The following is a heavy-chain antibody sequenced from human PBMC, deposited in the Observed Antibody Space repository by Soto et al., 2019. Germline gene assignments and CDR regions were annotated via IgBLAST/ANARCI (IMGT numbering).Heavy chain of an antibody. V-gene: IGHV3-9*01. J-gene: IGHJ3*02. CDR3: AKEPYCSSTSCYGAFDI. Sequence: LRLSCAASGFTFDDYAMHWVRQAPGKGLEWVSGISWNSGSIGYADSVKGRFTISRDNAKNSLYLQMNSLRAEDTALYYCAKEPYCSSTSCYGAFDIWGQGTMVTVSS. CDR2: ISWNSGSI. D-gene: IGHD2-2*01. CDR1: GFTFDDYA.